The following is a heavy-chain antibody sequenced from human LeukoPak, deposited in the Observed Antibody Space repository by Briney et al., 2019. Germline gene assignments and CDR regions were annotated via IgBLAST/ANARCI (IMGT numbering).Heavy chain of an antibody. Sequence: ASVKVSRKASGGTFSSYGMSWVRQAPGKGLEWVSAISGSGGSTYYADSVKGRFTISRDNSKNTLYLQMNSLRAEDTAVYYCAKGNYYGSGSYSGGVGYWGQGTLVTVSS. D-gene: IGHD3-10*01. CDR3: AKGNYYGSGSYSGGVGY. CDR1: GGTFSSYG. J-gene: IGHJ4*02. V-gene: IGHV3-23*01. CDR2: ISGSGGST.